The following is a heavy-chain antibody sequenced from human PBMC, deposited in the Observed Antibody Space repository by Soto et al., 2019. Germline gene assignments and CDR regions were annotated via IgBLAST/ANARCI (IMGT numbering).Heavy chain of an antibody. D-gene: IGHD5-12*01. CDR1: GGTFSSYA. J-gene: IGHJ4*02. CDR2: IVPIVDTS. CDR3: VRVVAIPGYPDN. V-gene: IGHV1-69*12. Sequence: QVQLVQAGAEMRRPASSVKVSCKTSGGTFSSYAISWVRQAPGQGLEWMGGIVPIVDTSTYAQKFQGRVTITAEESTSTVYMELSSLRSDDTAVYYCVRVVAIPGYPDNWGQGTLVTVSS.